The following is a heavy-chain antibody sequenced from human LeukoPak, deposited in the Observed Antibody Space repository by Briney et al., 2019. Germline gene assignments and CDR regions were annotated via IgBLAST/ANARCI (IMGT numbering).Heavy chain of an antibody. Sequence: PGGSLRLSCAASGFTFSSYAMSWVRQAPGKGLEWVSNIREDAGETYYVDSVKGRFTISRDNAKNSLYLQMNSLRAEDTAVYYCAKDLGYSRRWYVDYFDYWGQGTLVTVSS. J-gene: IGHJ4*02. CDR2: IREDAGET. D-gene: IGHD6-13*01. CDR1: GFTFSSYA. CDR3: AKDLGYSRRWYVDYFDY. V-gene: IGHV3-7*01.